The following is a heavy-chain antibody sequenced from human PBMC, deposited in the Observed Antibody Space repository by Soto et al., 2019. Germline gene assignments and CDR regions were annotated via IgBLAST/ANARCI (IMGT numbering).Heavy chain of an antibody. CDR1: GYTFTSYA. Sequence: QVQRVQSGAEEKKPGASVKVSCKASGYTFTSYAIHWARQAPGQRLEWMGWINAGNGNTKYSQKSQGRVTITRDTSASTAYMELSSLRSEDTAVYYCARSIVVVTALDYWGQGTLVTVSS. CDR3: ARSIVVVTALDY. D-gene: IGHD2-21*02. CDR2: INAGNGNT. J-gene: IGHJ4*02. V-gene: IGHV1-3*05.